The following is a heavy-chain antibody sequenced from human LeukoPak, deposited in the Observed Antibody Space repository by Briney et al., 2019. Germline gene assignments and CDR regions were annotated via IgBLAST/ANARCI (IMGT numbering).Heavy chain of an antibody. CDR3: ARAREDWFDP. V-gene: IGHV1-8*03. J-gene: IGHJ5*02. Sequence: ASVKVSCKASGGTFSSYAISWVRQATGQGLEWMGWMNPNSGNTGYAQKFQGRVTITRNTSISTAYMELSSLRSEDTAVYYCARAREDWFDPWGQGTLVTVSS. CDR2: MNPNSGNT. CDR1: GGTFSSYA.